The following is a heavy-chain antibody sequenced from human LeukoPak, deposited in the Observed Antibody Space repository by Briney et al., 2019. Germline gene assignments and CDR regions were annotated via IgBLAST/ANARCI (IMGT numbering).Heavy chain of an antibody. CDR3: ARGRDYSSLVAIDF. J-gene: IGHJ3*01. CDR1: GFTFSPYD. V-gene: IGHV3-13*01. CDR2: ILTTGET. D-gene: IGHD2-21*01. Sequence: GGSLRLSCAASGFTFSPYDMHWVRQATGKGLEWVSVILTTGETYYAGSVKGRFTSSRENVKNSMYLQMNSLGAGDTAVYYCARGRDYSSLVAIDFWGQGTMVTVSS.